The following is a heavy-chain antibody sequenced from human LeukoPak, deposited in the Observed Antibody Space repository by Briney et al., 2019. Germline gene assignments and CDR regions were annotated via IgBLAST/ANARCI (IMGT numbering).Heavy chain of an antibody. Sequence: GESLKISCKGSGYSFTSYWIGWVCQMPGKGLEWMGIIYPGDSDTRYSPSFQGQVTISADKSISTAYLQWSSLKASDTAMYYCAREYYYDSSGGNHDAFDIWGQGTMVTVSS. J-gene: IGHJ3*02. CDR1: GYSFTSYW. CDR2: IYPGDSDT. V-gene: IGHV5-51*01. CDR3: AREYYYDSSGGNHDAFDI. D-gene: IGHD3-22*01.